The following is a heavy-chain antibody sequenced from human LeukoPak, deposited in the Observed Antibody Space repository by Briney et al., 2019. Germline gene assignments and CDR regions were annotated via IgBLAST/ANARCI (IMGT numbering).Heavy chain of an antibody. CDR1: GGTFSSYA. J-gene: IGHJ4*02. V-gene: IGHV1-69*04. Sequence: SVKVSCKGSGGTFSSYAICWVRQAPGQGLEWMGRIIPIPGIANYAQKFQGRVTITADKSTSTAYMELSSLRSEDTAVYYCARCRVVPAAPDDYWGQGTLVTVSS. CDR3: ARCRVVPAAPDDY. CDR2: IIPIPGIA. D-gene: IGHD2-2*01.